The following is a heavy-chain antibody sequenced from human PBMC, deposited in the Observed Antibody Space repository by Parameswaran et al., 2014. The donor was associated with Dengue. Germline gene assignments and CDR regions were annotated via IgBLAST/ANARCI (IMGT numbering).Heavy chain of an antibody. CDR3: ARNGRVGTNAAGYYYGMDF. V-gene: IGHV2-70*11. D-gene: IGHD1-1*01. CDR2: IDWDDDK. Sequence: VRQAPGKALEWLARIDWDDDKYYNTSLNTRLTISKDTSKNQVVLTMTNMDPVDTATYYCARNGRVGTNAAGYYYGMDFWGQGTTVTVSS. J-gene: IGHJ6*02.